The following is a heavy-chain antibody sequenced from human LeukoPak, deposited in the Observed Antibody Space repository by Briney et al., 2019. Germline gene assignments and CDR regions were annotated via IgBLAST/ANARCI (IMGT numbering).Heavy chain of an antibody. CDR1: GFTFSSYS. J-gene: IGHJ6*03. CDR2: ISSSSSYI. V-gene: IGHV3-21*01. D-gene: IGHD3-3*01. CDR3: AGSYYDFWSGYFSDYYYYYMDV. Sequence: GGSLRLSCAASGFTFSSYSMNWVRQAPGEGLEWVSSISSSSSYIYYADSVKGRFTISRDNAKNSLYLQMNSLRAEDTAVYYCAGSYYDFWSGYFSDYYYYYMDVWGKGTTVTVSS.